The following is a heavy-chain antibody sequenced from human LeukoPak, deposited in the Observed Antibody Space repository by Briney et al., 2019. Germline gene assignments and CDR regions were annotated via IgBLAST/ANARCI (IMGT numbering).Heavy chain of an antibody. Sequence: GGSLRLSCAASGFTFSNYGMHWVRQAPGKGLEWVAFIRYDGSNKYYGDSVKGRFTISRDNSKNTLYLQMNSLRAEDTAVYYCAKDPTGAPTGYFYYWGQGTLVTVSS. CDR1: GFTFSNYG. J-gene: IGHJ4*02. CDR3: AKDPTGAPTGYFYY. CDR2: IRYDGSNK. D-gene: IGHD1-26*01. V-gene: IGHV3-30*02.